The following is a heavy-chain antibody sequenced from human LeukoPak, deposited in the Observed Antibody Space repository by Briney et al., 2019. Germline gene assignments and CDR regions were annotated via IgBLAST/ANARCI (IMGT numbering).Heavy chain of an antibody. J-gene: IGHJ4*02. CDR3: ARETGYCSGSSCFSEGLAY. V-gene: IGHV4-59*01. Sequence: SETLSLTCTVSGGSISSYYWSWIRQPPGKGLEWIGYIYYSGSANYNPSLKSRVTISVDTSKKQFSLRLSSVTAADTAVYYCARETGYCSGSSCFSEGLAYWGQGTLVTVSS. CDR1: GGSISSYY. CDR2: IYYSGSA. D-gene: IGHD2-15*01.